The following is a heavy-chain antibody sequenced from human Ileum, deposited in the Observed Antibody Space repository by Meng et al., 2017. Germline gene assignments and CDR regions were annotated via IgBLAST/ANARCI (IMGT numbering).Heavy chain of an antibody. CDR1: GGSISSSIYY. V-gene: IGHV4-39*07. CDR2: MSYSGST. D-gene: IGHD6-13*01. J-gene: IGHJ4*02. CDR3: ARDHYNISWFKY. Sequence: QLQLQDSGPGLVKPSETLVLTYTVSGGSISSSIYYWGWIRQPPGQGLEWIGTMSYSGSTYYNPSLKSRVTISVDTSKNQFSLKLTSVTAADTAVYYCARDHYNISWFKYWGQGALVTVSS.